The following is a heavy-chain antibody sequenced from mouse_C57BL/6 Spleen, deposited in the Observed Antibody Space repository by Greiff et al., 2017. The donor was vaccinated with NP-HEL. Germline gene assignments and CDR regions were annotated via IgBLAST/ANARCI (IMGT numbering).Heavy chain of an antibody. J-gene: IGHJ2*01. CDR1: GYTFTSYW. D-gene: IGHD3-2*02. V-gene: IGHV1-69*01. CDR3: AREQLRLYFDY. CDR2: IDPSDSYT. Sequence: VQLQQPGAELVMPGASVKLSCKASGYTFTSYWMHWVKQRPGQGLEWIGEIDPSDSYTNYNQKFKGKATLTVSKSSSTAYMQLSSLTSEDSAVYYCAREQLRLYFDYWGQGTTLTVSS.